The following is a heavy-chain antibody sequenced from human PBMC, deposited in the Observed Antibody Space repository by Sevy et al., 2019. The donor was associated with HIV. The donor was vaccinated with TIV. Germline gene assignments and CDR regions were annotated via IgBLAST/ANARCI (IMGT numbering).Heavy chain of an antibody. CDR1: GGTFTSYS. V-gene: IGHV1-69*13. CDR3: ARVGYYDSSGHYPFDY. Sequence: ASVKVSCKASGGTFTSYSISWVRQAPGQGLEWMGGILPIFGLAHYAQKFQGRVTITADVSTSTAYMELSSLRSEDTAVYYCARVGYYDSSGHYPFDYWGQGTLVTVSS. D-gene: IGHD3-22*01. J-gene: IGHJ4*02. CDR2: ILPIFGLA.